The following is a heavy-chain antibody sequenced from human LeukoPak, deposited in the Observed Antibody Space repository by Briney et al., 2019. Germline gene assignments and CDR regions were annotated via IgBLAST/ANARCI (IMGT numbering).Heavy chain of an antibody. J-gene: IGHJ4*02. Sequence: GGSLRLSCAASGFTFISAWMNWVRQAPGKGLEWLGRIKSKADGGTTDYAAPVKGRFTISRDDSKNTVYLQMNSLKTEDTAVYYCTTGYGSNWYGWGQGTLVTVSS. CDR2: IKSKADGGTT. CDR1: GFTFISAW. V-gene: IGHV3-15*01. D-gene: IGHD6-13*01. CDR3: TTGYGSNWYG.